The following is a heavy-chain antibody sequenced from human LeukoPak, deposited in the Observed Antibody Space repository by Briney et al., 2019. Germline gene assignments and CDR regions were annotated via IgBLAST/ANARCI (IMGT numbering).Heavy chain of an antibody. V-gene: IGHV4-31*03. CDR3: ASTDYGGYFDY. D-gene: IGHD4-23*01. Sequence: PSQTLSITCTVSGGSISSGGYYCSWIRQHPGKGLEWIGYIYYSGSTYYNPSLKSRVTISVDTSKNQFSLKLSSVTAADTAVYYCASTDYGGYFDYRGQGTLVTVSS. J-gene: IGHJ4*02. CDR2: IYYSGST. CDR1: GGSISSGGYY.